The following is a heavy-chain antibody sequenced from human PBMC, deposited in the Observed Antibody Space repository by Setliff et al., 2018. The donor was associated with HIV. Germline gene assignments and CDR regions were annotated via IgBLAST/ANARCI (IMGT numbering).Heavy chain of an antibody. CDR1: GYTFTNYF. Sequence: GASVKVSCKASGYTFTNYFMHWVRQAPGEGIEWVGRVDPEDGETRYAMKFQGSVTISADTSTDTTYLSLTSLRSQDTAVYYCATVRIVGATEFDYWGQGTVVT. CDR2: VDPEDGET. J-gene: IGHJ4*02. V-gene: IGHV1-69-2*01. CDR3: ATVRIVGATEFDY. D-gene: IGHD1-26*01.